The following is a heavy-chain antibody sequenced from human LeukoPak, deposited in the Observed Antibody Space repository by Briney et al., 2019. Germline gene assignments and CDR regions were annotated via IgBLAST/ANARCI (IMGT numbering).Heavy chain of an antibody. V-gene: IGHV4-39*01. D-gene: IGHD6-19*01. CDR1: GDSISSGGYY. J-gene: IGHJ5*02. CDR3: ARQYSSGWPWFDP. CDR2: RYYSGST. Sequence: SETLSLTCTVSGDSISSGGYYWGWIRQPPWKGLEWIASRYYSGSTYCNPSLKSRVTMSADTSKNQFSLKLSSVTAADAAVYYCARQYSSGWPWFDPWGQGTLVTVSS.